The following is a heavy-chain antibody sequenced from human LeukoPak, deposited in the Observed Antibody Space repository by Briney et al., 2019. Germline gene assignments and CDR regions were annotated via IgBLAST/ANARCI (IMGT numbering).Heavy chain of an antibody. D-gene: IGHD2-2*02. CDR1: GYTFTSYD. CDR3: ARWYCSSTSCYNV. CDR2: MNPNSGNT. J-gene: IGHJ4*02. V-gene: IGHV1-8*01. Sequence: ASVKVSCKASGYTFTSYDINWVRQATGQGLEWMGWMNPNSGNTGYAQKFQGRVTMTRNTSISTAYMELSSLRFEDTAVYYCARWYCSSTSCYNVWGQGTLVTVSS.